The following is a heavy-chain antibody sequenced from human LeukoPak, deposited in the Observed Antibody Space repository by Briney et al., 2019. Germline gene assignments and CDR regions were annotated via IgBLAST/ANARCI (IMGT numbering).Heavy chain of an antibody. CDR1: GDSIGSSSYF. J-gene: IGHJ4*02. CDR2: IYYNGNT. V-gene: IGHV4-39*07. CDR3: ARVTMVRGVQG. Sequence: SETLSLTCTVSGDSIGSSSYFWGWIRQPPGKGLEWIGTIYYNGNTYYNPSLKSRVTISIDTSKNQFSLKLSSVTAADTAVYYCARVTMVRGVQGWGQGTLVTVSS. D-gene: IGHD3-10*01.